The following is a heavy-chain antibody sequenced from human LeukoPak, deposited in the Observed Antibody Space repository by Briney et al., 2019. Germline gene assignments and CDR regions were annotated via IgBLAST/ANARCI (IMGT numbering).Heavy chain of an antibody. V-gene: IGHV4-59*01. D-gene: IGHD3-9*01. CDR2: IYHSVST. Sequence: PSETLSLTCTVSGGSITSYYWSWIRQPPGKGLEWIGYIYHSVSTNYNPSLKSRVTISVNTSKDQFSLNLNSVTAADTAVYYCARATSDTGYWTGDYYYGMDVWGQGTTVTVSS. J-gene: IGHJ6*02. CDR1: GGSITSYY. CDR3: ARATSDTGYWTGDYYYGMDV.